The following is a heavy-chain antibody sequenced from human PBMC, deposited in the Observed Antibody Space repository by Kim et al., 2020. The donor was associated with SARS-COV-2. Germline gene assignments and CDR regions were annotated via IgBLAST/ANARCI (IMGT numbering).Heavy chain of an antibody. Sequence: TNYAQKLQGRVTMTTDTSTSTAYMELRSLRSDDTAVYYCARGDSTRGFDYWGQGTLVTVSS. CDR3: ARGDSTRGFDY. V-gene: IGHV1-18*01. D-gene: IGHD1-1*01. J-gene: IGHJ4*02. CDR2: T.